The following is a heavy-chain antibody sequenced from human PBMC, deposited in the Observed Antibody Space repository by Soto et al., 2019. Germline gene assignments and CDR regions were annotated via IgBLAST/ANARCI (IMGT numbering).Heavy chain of an antibody. CDR1: GVPFSSYA. D-gene: IGHD3-9*01. Sequence: PGGSLRLSCTASGVPFSSYAMSWVRQATGKGLEWVSAISGSGGSTYYADSVKGRFTISRDNSKNTLYLQMNSLRAEDTAVYYCAKVATLRYFDWLDVWGQGTTVTVSS. CDR3: AKVATLRYFDWLDV. V-gene: IGHV3-23*01. J-gene: IGHJ6*02. CDR2: ISGSGGST.